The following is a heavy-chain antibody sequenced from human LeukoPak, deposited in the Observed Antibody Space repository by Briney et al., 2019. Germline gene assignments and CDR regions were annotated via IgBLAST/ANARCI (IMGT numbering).Heavy chain of an antibody. CDR3: ARDSPRSDYYGSAFGVDV. V-gene: IGHV4-39*07. CDR2: MYYSGST. CDR1: GGSISSSTYY. Sequence: SETLSLTCTVSGGSISSSTYYWGWIRQPPGKGLEWIGSMYYSGSTYYNPSLKSRVTISVDTSKNQFSLKLSSVTAADTAVYYCARDSPRSDYYGSAFGVDVWGKGTTVTVSS. J-gene: IGHJ6*04. D-gene: IGHD3-10*01.